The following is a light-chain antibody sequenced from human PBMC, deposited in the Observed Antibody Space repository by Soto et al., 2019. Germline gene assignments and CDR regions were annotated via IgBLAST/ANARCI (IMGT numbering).Light chain of an antibody. V-gene: IGLV2-23*01. Sequence: QSALTQPASVSGSPGQSITISCTGTNTDVGSYNLVSWYQQHPGKAPKLMICEGSKRPSGVSNRFSGSKSGNTASLTISGLQAEDEADYYCCSYASTDTWLFGGGTKLTVL. CDR3: CSYASTDTWL. J-gene: IGLJ2*01. CDR2: EGS. CDR1: NTDVGSYNL.